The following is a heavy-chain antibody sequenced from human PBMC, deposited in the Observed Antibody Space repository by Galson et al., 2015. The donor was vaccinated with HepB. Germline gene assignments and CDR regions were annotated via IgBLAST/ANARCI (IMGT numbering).Heavy chain of an antibody. CDR1: GFTFSSYA. D-gene: IGHD2-15*01. CDR2: ISYDGSNK. Sequence: SLRLSCAASGFTFSSYAMHWVRQAPGKGLEWVAVISYDGSNKYYADSVKGRFTISRDNSKNTLYLQMNSLRAEDTAVYYCAREGYCSGGSCYDDAFEIWGQGTMVTVSS. V-gene: IGHV3-30-3*01. J-gene: IGHJ3*02. CDR3: AREGYCSGGSCYDDAFEI.